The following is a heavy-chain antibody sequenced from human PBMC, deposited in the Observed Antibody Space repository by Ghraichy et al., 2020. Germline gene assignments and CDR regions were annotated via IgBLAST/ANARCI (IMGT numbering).Heavy chain of an antibody. J-gene: IGHJ4*02. Sequence: LTCAASGFTFTIHWMAWVRQAPGKGLEWVANIKEDGNEKNYVDSVKGRFTISRDNAKNSVFLQMNSLRVEDTAVYYCARTVDSSFDSWGQGTLVTVSS. D-gene: IGHD6-13*01. CDR1: GFTFTIHW. V-gene: IGHV3-7*01. CDR3: ARTVDSSFDS. CDR2: IKEDGNEK.